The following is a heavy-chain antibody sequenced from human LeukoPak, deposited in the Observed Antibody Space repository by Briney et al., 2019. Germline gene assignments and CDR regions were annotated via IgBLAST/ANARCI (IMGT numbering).Heavy chain of an antibody. CDR2: ISSDGRST. V-gene: IGHV3-64D*06. D-gene: IGHD2-15*01. J-gene: IGHJ4*02. Sequence: GGSLRLSCSPSGLTFSSFRMHWVRQAPGKGLEYVSAISSDGRSTYHADSVKGRFTISRDNSKNTLYLQLSSLRADDTAVYYCCVQRGGVVYWGQGTLVTVSS. CDR1: GLTFSSFR. CDR3: CVQRGGVVY.